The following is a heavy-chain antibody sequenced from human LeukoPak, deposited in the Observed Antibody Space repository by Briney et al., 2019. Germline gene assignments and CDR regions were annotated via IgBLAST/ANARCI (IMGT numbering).Heavy chain of an antibody. CDR1: GFTFSSYA. J-gene: IGHJ4*02. D-gene: IGHD3-22*01. V-gene: IGHV3-23*01. CDR3: AKDGSYYYDSSSYYQFDY. CDR2: ISGSGGST. Sequence: PGGSLRLSCAASGFTFSSYAMSWVRQAPGKGLEWVSAISGSGGSTYYADSVKGRFTISRDNSKNTLYLQMNSLRAEDTAVYYCAKDGSYYYDSSSYYQFDYWGQGTLVTVSS.